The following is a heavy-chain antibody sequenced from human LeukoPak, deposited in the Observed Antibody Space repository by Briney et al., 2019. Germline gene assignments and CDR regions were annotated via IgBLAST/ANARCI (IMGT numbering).Heavy chain of an antibody. CDR2: ISSNSGSI. J-gene: IGHJ4*02. CDR3: AKVGRDYYFDY. D-gene: IGHD3-16*01. Sequence: PGASLRVSCTASGFTFTNYAINWVRQAPGQGLEWISCISSNSGSIGYADTVQGRFTISRDNSRNSLYMQLNSLRSEDTALYYCAKVGRDYYFDYGGQGTLVTVSS. V-gene: IGHV3-9*01. CDR1: GFTFTNYA.